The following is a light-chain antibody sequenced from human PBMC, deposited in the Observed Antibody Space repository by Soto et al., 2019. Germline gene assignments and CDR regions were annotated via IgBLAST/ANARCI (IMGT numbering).Light chain of an antibody. CDR3: QQRDKWPVT. Sequence: EIVLTQSPDTLSLSPGERAIFSCRASQSVGDNLAWYQHKPGQPPRLLIYDASKRATGIPARFSGSGSGTDFTLTISSLEAEDFAFYFCQQRDKWPVTFGPGTTVDIK. J-gene: IGKJ3*01. CDR1: QSVGDN. V-gene: IGKV3-11*01. CDR2: DAS.